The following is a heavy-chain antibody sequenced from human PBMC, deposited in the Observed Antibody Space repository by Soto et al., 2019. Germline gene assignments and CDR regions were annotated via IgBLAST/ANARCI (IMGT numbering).Heavy chain of an antibody. CDR1: GFRFSGFG. Sequence: QVQLVESGGGVVQPGASLTLSCAASGFRFSGFGMHWVRQAPGKGLEWVAVISFDASEKFYVDSVKGRFSICRDDSHSKVFLQMNSLRREDTGVYYCARDLGGYVHLWDKSNYWGQGTLVNVS. V-gene: IGHV3-30*04. CDR2: ISFDASEK. D-gene: IGHD5-12*01. CDR3: ARDLGGYVHLWDKSNY. J-gene: IGHJ1*01.